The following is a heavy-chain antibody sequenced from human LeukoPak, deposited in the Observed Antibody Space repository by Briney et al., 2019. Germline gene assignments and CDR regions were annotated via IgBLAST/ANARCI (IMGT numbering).Heavy chain of an antibody. CDR2: IIPILGIA. J-gene: IGHJ4*02. CDR1: GGTFSSYT. D-gene: IGHD5-12*01. Sequence: SVKVSCKASGGTFSSYTISWVRQARGQGLEWMGRIIPILGIANYAQKFQGRVTITADKSTSTAYMELSSLRSEDTAVYYCALQGDGIVATPNIDYWGQGTLVTVSS. CDR3: ALQGDGIVATPNIDY. V-gene: IGHV1-69*02.